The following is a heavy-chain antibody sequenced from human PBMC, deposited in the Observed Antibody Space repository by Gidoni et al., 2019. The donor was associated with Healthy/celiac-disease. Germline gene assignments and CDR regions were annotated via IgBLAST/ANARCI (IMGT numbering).Heavy chain of an antibody. CDR1: GFTFSSYW. V-gene: IGHV3-7*03. J-gene: IGHJ4*02. CDR2: IKQDGSEK. D-gene: IGHD6-19*01. Sequence: EVQLVESGGGLVQPGGSLRLSCAASGFTFSSYWMGWVRQAPGKGLEWVANIKQDGSEKYYVDSVKGRFTISRDNAKNSLYLQMNSLRAEDTAVYYCAQLGGWYYFDYWGQGTLVTVSS. CDR3: AQLGGWYYFDY.